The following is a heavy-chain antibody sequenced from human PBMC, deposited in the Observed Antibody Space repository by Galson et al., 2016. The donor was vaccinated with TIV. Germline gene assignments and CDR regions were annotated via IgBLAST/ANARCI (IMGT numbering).Heavy chain of an antibody. J-gene: IGHJ5*01. V-gene: IGHV1-18*01. CDR1: GYSFSSYA. CDR2: ISPHKGQT. Sequence: SVKVSCKASGYSFSSYAIAWVRQAPRQGLEWMGWISPHKGQTKYSERFQGRLTLTTDGSTNTVYMDLRGLKSSDTAVYFCARDGLRYFDWLEDGNWFDSWGQGTQVIVSS. CDR3: ARDGLRYFDWLEDGNWFDS. D-gene: IGHD3-9*01.